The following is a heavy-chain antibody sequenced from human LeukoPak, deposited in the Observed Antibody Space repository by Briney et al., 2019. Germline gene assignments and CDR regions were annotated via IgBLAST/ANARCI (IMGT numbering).Heavy chain of an antibody. Sequence: ASVKVSCKASRYTFTGYYMNWVRQAPGQGLEWMGWINSDSGFTKYAQKFQGRVTMTRDTSITTVYMDLTRLTSDDTAVYYCARNFDMKGFDPWGQGTLVTVSS. CDR3: ARNFDMKGFDP. V-gene: IGHV1-2*02. CDR2: INSDSGFT. J-gene: IGHJ5*02. D-gene: IGHD3-9*01. CDR1: RYTFTGYY.